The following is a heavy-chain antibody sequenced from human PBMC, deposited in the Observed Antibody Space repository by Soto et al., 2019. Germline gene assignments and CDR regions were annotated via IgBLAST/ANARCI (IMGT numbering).Heavy chain of an antibody. CDR2: IYPGDSDS. D-gene: IGHD2-21*02. Sequence: EVQLVQSGAEVKKPGESLKISCKGSGYSFTSYWIAWVRQMPGKGLEWMGIIYPGDSDSRYSPSFQGQVKISADKSISTAYLQWSSLKASDTAMYYCARRCGGDCYGESGGMDVWGQGTTVTVSS. CDR3: ARRCGGDCYGESGGMDV. J-gene: IGHJ6*02. V-gene: IGHV5-51*01. CDR1: GYSFTSYW.